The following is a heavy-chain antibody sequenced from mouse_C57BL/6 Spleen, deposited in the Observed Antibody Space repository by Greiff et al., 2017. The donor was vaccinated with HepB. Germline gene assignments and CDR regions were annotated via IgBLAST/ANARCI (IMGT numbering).Heavy chain of an antibody. CDR3: AGANWDHYIDD. D-gene: IGHD4-1*01. CDR2: IYPGGGDT. Sequence: QVQLQQSGPELVKPGASVKISCKASGYAFSSSWMNWVKQRPGKGLEWIGRIYPGGGDTNYNGKFKGKATLTADKSSSTAYMQLSSLTSEDSAVYYCAGANWDHYIDDWGQGTTLTVSS. J-gene: IGHJ2*01. CDR1: GYAFSSSW. V-gene: IGHV1-82*01.